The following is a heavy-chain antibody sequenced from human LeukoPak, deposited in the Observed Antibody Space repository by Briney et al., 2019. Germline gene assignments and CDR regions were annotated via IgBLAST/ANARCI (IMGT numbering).Heavy chain of an antibody. CDR3: ARDKPGIAAPDV. V-gene: IGHV3-66*01. J-gene: IGHJ6*04. D-gene: IGHD6-13*01. CDR2: IASGGST. Sequence: GGSLRLSCAASGFIVSRNYMSWARLAPGKGLEWVSIIASGGSTHYADSVKGRFTISRDNSKSTMYLQMNSLRAEDTAVYYCARDKPGIAAPDVWGKGTTVTVSS. CDR1: GFIVSRNY.